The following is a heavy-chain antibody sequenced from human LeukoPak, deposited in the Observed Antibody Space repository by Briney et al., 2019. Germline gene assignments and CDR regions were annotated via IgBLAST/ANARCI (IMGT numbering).Heavy chain of an antibody. V-gene: IGHV1-8*01. CDR1: GYTFTSYD. Sequence: GSVKVSCKASGYTFTSYDINWVRQATGQGLEWMGWMNPNSGNTGYAQKFQGRVTMTRNTSITTAYMELSSLRSEDKAVYYCAREGYGGNSGDFDYWGQGTLVTVSS. D-gene: IGHD4-23*01. CDR3: AREGYGGNSGDFDY. CDR2: MNPNSGNT. J-gene: IGHJ4*02.